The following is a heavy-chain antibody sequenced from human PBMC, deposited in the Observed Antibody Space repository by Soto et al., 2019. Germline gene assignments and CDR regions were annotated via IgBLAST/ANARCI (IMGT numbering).Heavy chain of an antibody. V-gene: IGHV3-7*03. D-gene: IGHD1-26*01. CDR3: AREWSPPLAVFDY. Sequence: EVQVVESGGGLVQPGGSLRLSCAASGFTLSTCWMSWVRQAPGKGLEWVANIKQDGSEKYYVDSVKGRFTVSRDIAKNSVFLQMNSLRAEDTAIYYCAREWSPPLAVFDYWGQGALVTVSS. J-gene: IGHJ4*02. CDR1: GFTLSTCW. CDR2: IKQDGSEK.